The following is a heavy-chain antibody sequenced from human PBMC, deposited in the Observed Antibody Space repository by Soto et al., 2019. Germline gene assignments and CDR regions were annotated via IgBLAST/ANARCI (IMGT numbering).Heavy chain of an antibody. V-gene: IGHV4-59*12. CDR2: IYYSGST. D-gene: IGHD4-17*01. CDR1: GGSISSYY. J-gene: IGHJ6*02. CDR3: ARDRRHGDYGMDV. Sequence: PSETLSLTCTVSGGSISSYYWSWIRQPPGKGLEWIGYIYYSGSTNYNPSLKSRVTISVDTSKNQFSLKLSSVTAADTAVYYCARDRRHGDYGMDVWGQGTTVTVSS.